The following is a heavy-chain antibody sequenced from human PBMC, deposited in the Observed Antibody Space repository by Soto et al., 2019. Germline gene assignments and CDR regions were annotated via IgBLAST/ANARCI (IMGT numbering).Heavy chain of an antibody. CDR2: IDPRDSYT. V-gene: IGHV5-10-1*01. J-gene: IGHJ5*02. CDR1: GYSFTTYW. Sequence: LKISCEASGYSFTTYWISWVRQMPGKGLEWMGAIDPRDSYTKYSPSFQGHVTISVDKSISTAYLQWNSLKASDTAIYYCAREKSDLELFNWLDPWGQGTLVTVYS. CDR3: AREKSDLELFNWLDP. D-gene: IGHD1-7*01.